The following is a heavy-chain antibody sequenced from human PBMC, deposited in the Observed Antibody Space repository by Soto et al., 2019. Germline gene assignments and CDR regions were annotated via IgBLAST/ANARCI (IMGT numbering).Heavy chain of an antibody. V-gene: IGHV4-31*03. CDR1: GGSISSGGYY. CDR2: IYYSGST. J-gene: IGHJ5*02. Sequence: QVQLQESGPGLVKPSQTLSLTCSVSGGSISSGGYYWSWIRQHPGKGLEWIGYIYYSGSTYYNPSLKSRVTISVDTSKNQFSLKLSSVTAADTAVYYCARSGYSGGWFDPWGQGTLVTVSS. D-gene: IGHD5-12*01. CDR3: ARSGYSGGWFDP.